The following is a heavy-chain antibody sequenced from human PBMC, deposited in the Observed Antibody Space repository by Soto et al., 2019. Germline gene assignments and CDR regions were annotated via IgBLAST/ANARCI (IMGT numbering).Heavy chain of an antibody. V-gene: IGHV4-59*08. D-gene: IGHD3-9*01. CDR3: ARHARYYDILSYFDY. CDR1: GGSISNYY. Sequence: SETLSLTCTVSGGSISNYYCSWIRQTPGKGLEYIGFIYNSGTTNYHPSLKSRVTISIDTSKNQFYLKLSSVTAADTAVYYCARHARYYDILSYFDYWGQGTLVTVSS. CDR2: IYNSGTT. J-gene: IGHJ4*02.